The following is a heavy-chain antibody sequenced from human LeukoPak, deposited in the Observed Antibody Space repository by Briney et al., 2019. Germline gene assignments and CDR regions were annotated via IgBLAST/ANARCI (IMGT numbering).Heavy chain of an antibody. J-gene: IGHJ4*02. CDR1: GGSISSSSYY. D-gene: IGHD6-19*01. CDR2: IYYSGST. V-gene: IGHV4-39*07. Sequence: SETLSLTCTVSGGSISSSSYYWGWIRQPPGKGLEWIGSIYYSGSTYYNPSLKSRVTISVDTSKNQFSLKLSSVTAADTAVYYCARTIAVAGTGPSSFDYWGQGTLVTVSS. CDR3: ARTIAVAGTGPSSFDY.